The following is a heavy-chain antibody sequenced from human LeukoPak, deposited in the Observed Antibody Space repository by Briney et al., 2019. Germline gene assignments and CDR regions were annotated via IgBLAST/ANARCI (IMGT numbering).Heavy chain of an antibody. J-gene: IGHJ6*03. V-gene: IGHV4-31*03. Sequence: SETLSLTCTVSGGSISSGGYYWSWIRQHPGKGLEWIGYIYYSGSTYYNPSLKSRVTISVDTSKNQFSLKLSSVTAADTAVYYCARSIAAAGTGYYYYYYMDVWGKGTTVTVSS. CDR3: ARSIAAAGTGYYYYYYMDV. CDR2: IYYSGST. CDR1: GGSISSGGYY. D-gene: IGHD6-13*01.